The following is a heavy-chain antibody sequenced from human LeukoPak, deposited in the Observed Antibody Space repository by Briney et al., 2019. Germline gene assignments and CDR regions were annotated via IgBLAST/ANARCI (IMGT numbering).Heavy chain of an antibody. D-gene: IGHD2-2*01. V-gene: IGHV1-46*01. Sequence: ASVKVSCKASGYSFTTHFMHWVRQAPGQGFEWMGIINPDGSAASYAQKFQGRVSMTRDPSTSTLYMELSSLTSEDTAVYYCATAADQYFDYWGQGTLVAVSP. J-gene: IGHJ4*02. CDR2: INPDGSAA. CDR1: GYSFTTHF. CDR3: ATAADQYFDY.